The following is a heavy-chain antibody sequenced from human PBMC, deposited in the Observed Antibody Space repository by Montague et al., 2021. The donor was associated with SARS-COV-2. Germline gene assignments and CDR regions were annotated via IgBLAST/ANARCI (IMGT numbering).Heavy chain of an antibody. CDR1: GFIFSDYA. D-gene: IGHD3/OR15-3a*01. J-gene: IGHJ4*02. CDR2: INQDETAE. CDR3: ARSPRGSGTGWLDY. Sequence: SLRLSCPASGFIFSDYAMNWVRQAPGKGLQWVANINQDETAETYVDSVKGRFTISRDNAKNSLILQMNSLKDKDTAVYYCARSPRGSGTGWLDYWGQGTLVTVPS. V-gene: IGHV3-7*01.